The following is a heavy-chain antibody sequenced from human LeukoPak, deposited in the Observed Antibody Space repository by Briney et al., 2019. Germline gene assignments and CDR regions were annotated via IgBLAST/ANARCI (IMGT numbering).Heavy chain of an antibody. CDR3: ARALYHYYDSSGTYYFDY. V-gene: IGHV3-21*01. CDR2: ISSSSSYI. D-gene: IGHD3-22*01. CDR1: GFTFSSYS. J-gene: IGHJ4*02. Sequence: GGSLRLSGAASGFTFSSYSMNWVRQAPGKGLEWVSSISSSSSYIYYADSVKGRFTISRDNAKNSLYLQMNSLRAEDTAVYYCARALYHYYDSSGTYYFDYWGQGTLVTVSS.